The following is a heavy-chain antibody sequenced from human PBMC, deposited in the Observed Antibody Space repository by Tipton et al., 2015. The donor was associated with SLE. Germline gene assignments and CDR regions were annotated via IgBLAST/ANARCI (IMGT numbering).Heavy chain of an antibody. CDR1: GDTFSRYP. CDR2: IIPIFGTA. CDR3: AREGRAIVGASPYDY. Sequence: QLVQSGPEVKKPGSSVRVSCKASGDTFSRYPISWVRQAPGQGLEWMGGIIPIFGTANYAQKFQGRVTITADESTSTAYMELSSLRSEDAAMYYCAREGRAIVGASPYDYWGQGTLVTVSS. J-gene: IGHJ4*02. D-gene: IGHD1-26*01. V-gene: IGHV1-69*01.